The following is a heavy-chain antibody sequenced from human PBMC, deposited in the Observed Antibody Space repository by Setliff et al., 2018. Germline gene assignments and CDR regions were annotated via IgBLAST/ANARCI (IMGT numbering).Heavy chain of an antibody. V-gene: IGHV4-4*08. Sequence: SETLSLTCSVSGASISSYYWSWIRQPPGRGLEWIGYIYTSGTTKYNPSLKSRVTISIDTSKSQFSLNLSSVTAADTAVYYCARLRPEAGLDYWGQGTPVTVSS. CDR2: IYTSGTT. J-gene: IGHJ4*02. CDR3: ARLRPEAGLDY. D-gene: IGHD2-2*01. CDR1: GASISSYY.